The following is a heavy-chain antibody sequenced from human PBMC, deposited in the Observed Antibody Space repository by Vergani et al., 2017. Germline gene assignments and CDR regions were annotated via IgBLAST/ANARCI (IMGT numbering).Heavy chain of an antibody. D-gene: IGHD2-21*01. V-gene: IGHV3-30*02. Sequence: QVQILQSGGGVVQPGGSLRLSCTLSGFTLNTYGIHWVRQAPGKGLEWVSCIRYDGSSEYYGDSVKGLFTISRDKSQNTVNLQMNSLRTEDTAVYFCANSLIAVNVGFAYFCMDVWGRGTTVTVSS. CDR1: GFTLNTYG. J-gene: IGHJ6*02. CDR2: IRYDGSSE. CDR3: ANSLIAVNVGFAYFCMDV.